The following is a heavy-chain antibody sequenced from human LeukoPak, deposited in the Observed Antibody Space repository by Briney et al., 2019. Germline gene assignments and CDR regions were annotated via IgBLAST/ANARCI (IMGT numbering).Heavy chain of an antibody. CDR2: ISSSSSYI. V-gene: IGHV3-21*01. CDR1: GFTFSSYS. Sequence: KPGGSLRLSCAASGFTFSSYSMNWVRQAPGKGLEWVSSISSSSSYIYYADSVKGRFTISRDNAKNSLYLQMNSLRAEDTAVYYCANGARPYYYYYGMDVWGQGTTVTVSS. D-gene: IGHD6-6*01. CDR3: ANGARPYYYYYGMDV. J-gene: IGHJ6*02.